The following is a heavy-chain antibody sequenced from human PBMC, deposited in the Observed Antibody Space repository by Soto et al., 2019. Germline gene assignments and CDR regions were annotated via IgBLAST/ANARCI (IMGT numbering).Heavy chain of an antibody. D-gene: IGHD2-15*01. V-gene: IGHV1-18*01. J-gene: IGHJ4*02. CDR3: ARDTGSHPDY. CDR1: RYTFTTFG. CDR2: ISPYTVNT. Sequence: QVQLVQSGAEVKKPGASVKVSCKASRYTFTTFGIIWVRQAPGQGLPWMGWISPYTVNTNYAQQLQGTVTMTTDTSTSTAYMELRRLRSDDTAVYYFARDTGSHPDYWGQGTLVTVS.